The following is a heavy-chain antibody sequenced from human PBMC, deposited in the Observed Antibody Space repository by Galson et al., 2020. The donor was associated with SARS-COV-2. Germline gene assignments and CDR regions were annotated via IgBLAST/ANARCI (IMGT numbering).Heavy chain of an antibody. V-gene: IGHV1-69*13. CDR3: ARDRSAAGPVDY. CDR1: GGTFSSYA. J-gene: IGHJ4*02. Sequence: SVKVSCKASGGTFSSYAINWVRQAPGQGLEWMGGIIPIFGTANYAQKFQGRVTITADESTSTAYMELSSLRSEDTAVYYCARDRSAAGPVDYWGQGTLVTVSS. D-gene: IGHD6-13*01. CDR2: IIPIFGTA.